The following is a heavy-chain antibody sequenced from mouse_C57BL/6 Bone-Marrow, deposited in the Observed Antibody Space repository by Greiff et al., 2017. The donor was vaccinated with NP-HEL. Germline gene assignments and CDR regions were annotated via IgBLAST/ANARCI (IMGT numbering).Heavy chain of an antibody. V-gene: IGHV5-17*01. J-gene: IGHJ4*01. Sequence: EVKLVESGGGLVKPGGSLKLSCAASGFTFSDYGMHWVRQAPEKGLEWVAYISSGSSTIYYADTVKGRFTISRDDAKNTLILPMTSLRAEDTAMYYCARCWADSYAMDYWGQGTSVTVSS. D-gene: IGHD4-1*01. CDR1: GFTFSDYG. CDR2: ISSGSSTI. CDR3: ARCWADSYAMDY.